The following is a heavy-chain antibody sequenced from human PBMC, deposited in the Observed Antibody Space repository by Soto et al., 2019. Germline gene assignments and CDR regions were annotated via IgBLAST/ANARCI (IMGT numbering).Heavy chain of an antibody. CDR2: IGGYKGNT. J-gene: IGHJ4*02. Sequence: QVQLVQSGAEVREPGASVKVSCKASGYTFTNYGVSWVRQAPGQGLEWMGWIGGYKGNTNYAQKLQGRVTLTTDTPTSRADMELRSLRSDDTAVYYCAPHTLDTGMPSGYWGQGTLVTVSS. D-gene: IGHD5-18*01. CDR1: GYTFTNYG. CDR3: APHTLDTGMPSGY. V-gene: IGHV1-18*01.